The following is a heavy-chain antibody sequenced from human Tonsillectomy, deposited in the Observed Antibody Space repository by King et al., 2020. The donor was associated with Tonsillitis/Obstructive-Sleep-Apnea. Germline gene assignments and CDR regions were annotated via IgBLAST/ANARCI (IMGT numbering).Heavy chain of an antibody. D-gene: IGHD3-22*01. CDR3: ARGYYYYSSGYQLDY. CDR1: GDTFSYYA. CDR2: IIPVLRVT. Sequence: QLVQSGAEVKKPGSSVNVSCKASGDTFSYYAITWVRQAPGHGLEWMGGIIPVLRVTDNAQKFQGRVTFTADKSRTTGYMELTSLTSEDTAVYYCARGYYYYSSGYQLDYWGQGTLVTVSS. J-gene: IGHJ4*02. V-gene: IGHV1-69*10.